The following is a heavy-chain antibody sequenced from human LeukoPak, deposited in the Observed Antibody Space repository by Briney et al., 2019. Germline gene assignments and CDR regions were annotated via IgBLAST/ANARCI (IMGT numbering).Heavy chain of an antibody. J-gene: IGHJ4*02. CDR3: VKDVFLGFCSGGSCSAHFDY. Sequence: PGRSLRLSCAASGFTFDNYAMHWVRQDPGKGLEWVSGISWNSGSIVYVDSVKGRFTISRDNAKNSLYLQMDSLRPEDMALYYCVKDVFLGFCSGGSCSAHFDYWGQGTLVTVSS. CDR2: ISWNSGSI. V-gene: IGHV3-9*03. D-gene: IGHD2-15*01. CDR1: GFTFDNYA.